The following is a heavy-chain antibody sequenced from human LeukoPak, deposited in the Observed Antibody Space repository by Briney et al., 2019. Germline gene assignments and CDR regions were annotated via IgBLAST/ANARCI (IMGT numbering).Heavy chain of an antibody. D-gene: IGHD3-10*01. CDR2: IYYSGST. V-gene: IGHV4-59*01. CDR3: ARVEEGYGSGRRENYYYYYMNV. Sequence: SETLSLTCTVSGGSISSYYWSWIRQPAGKGLEWIGYIYYSGSTNYNPSLKSRVTILVDTSKNQFSLKLSSVTAADTAVYYCARVEEGYGSGRRENYYYYYMNVWGKGTTVTISS. J-gene: IGHJ6*03. CDR1: GGSISSYY.